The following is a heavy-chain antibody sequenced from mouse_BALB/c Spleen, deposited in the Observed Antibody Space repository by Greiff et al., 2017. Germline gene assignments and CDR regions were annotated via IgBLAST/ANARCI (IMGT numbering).Heavy chain of an antibody. CDR1: GFTFSSYA. V-gene: IGHV5-6-5*01. CDR3: ARSTTVVDYYAMDY. D-gene: IGHD1-1*01. CDR2: ISSGGST. J-gene: IGHJ4*01. Sequence: EVKLVESGGGLVKPGGSLKLSCAASGFTFSSYAMSWVRQTPEKRLEWVASISSGGSTYYPDSVKGRFTISRDNARNILYLQMSSLRSEDTAMYYCARSTTVVDYYAMDYWGQGTSVTVSS.